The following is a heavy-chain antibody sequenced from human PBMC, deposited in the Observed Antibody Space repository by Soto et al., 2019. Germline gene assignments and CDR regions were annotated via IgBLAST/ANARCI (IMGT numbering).Heavy chain of an antibody. V-gene: IGHV3-23*01. Sequence: PGGSLRLSCAASGFNFGNFGMSWVRQAPGKGLQWVSSITNTGGATYHTDSVKGRFIVSRDNSKNSLLLQMISLRAEDTGVYYCATYFSDTSGLGPWGQGTLVTVSS. J-gene: IGHJ5*02. CDR1: GFNFGNFG. CDR2: ITNTGGAT. CDR3: ATYFSDTSGLGP. D-gene: IGHD2-15*01.